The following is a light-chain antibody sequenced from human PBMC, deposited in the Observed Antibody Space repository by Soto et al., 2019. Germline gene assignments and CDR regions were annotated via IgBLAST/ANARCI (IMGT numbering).Light chain of an antibody. V-gene: IGKV1-5*03. Sequence: DIQVTHSRSTLSGSVGGRFTISCRASQTISSWLAWYQQKTGKAPKLLIYKASTLKSGVPSRFSATGYGTEFNLTISSLQPEDFATYYCLQHQTYPLSFGGGTKVDIK. J-gene: IGKJ4*01. CDR1: QTISSW. CDR3: LQHQTYPLS. CDR2: KAS.